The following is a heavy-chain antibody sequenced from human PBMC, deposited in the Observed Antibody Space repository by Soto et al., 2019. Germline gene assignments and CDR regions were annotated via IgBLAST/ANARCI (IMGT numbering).Heavy chain of an antibody. V-gene: IGHV1-69*01. CDR2: IIPLFGTP. J-gene: IGHJ4*02. CDR1: GGIFSTYA. Sequence: QVHLVQSGAEVKKPGSSVKVSCTASGGIFSTYAISWLRQAPGQGLEWMGGIIPLFGTPNYAQRFQGRVTITADESTSTAYRELSRLRSEDTAVYYCARDRDDYGSGNYYNRIDFWGQGTLVTVSS. D-gene: IGHD3-10*01. CDR3: ARDRDDYGSGNYYNRIDF.